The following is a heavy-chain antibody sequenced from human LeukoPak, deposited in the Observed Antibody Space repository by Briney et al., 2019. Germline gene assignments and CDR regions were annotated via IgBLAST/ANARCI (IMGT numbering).Heavy chain of an antibody. Sequence: ASVKVSCKASGYTFTSYGISWVRQAPGQGLEWMGWISAYNGNTNYAQKLQGRVTMTRNTSISTAYMELSSLRAEDTAVYYCAKDPTYCSSTSCYRGGFQHWGQGTLVTVSS. J-gene: IGHJ1*01. CDR1: GYTFTSYG. CDR3: AKDPTYCSSTSCYRGGFQH. D-gene: IGHD2-2*02. V-gene: IGHV1-18*01. CDR2: ISAYNGNT.